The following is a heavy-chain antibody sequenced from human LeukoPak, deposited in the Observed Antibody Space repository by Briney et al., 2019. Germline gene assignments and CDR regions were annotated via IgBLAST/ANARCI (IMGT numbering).Heavy chain of an antibody. D-gene: IGHD3-9*01. Sequence: GRSLRLSCAASGFTFSSYGMHWVRQDPGKGLEWLAVIWYDGSNKYYADSVKGRFTIARDNSKNTLYLQMNSLRAEDTAVYYCARDAGRYFDWLGYWGQGTLVTVSS. CDR1: GFTFSSYG. J-gene: IGHJ4*02. V-gene: IGHV3-33*01. CDR2: IWYDGSNK. CDR3: ARDAGRYFDWLGY.